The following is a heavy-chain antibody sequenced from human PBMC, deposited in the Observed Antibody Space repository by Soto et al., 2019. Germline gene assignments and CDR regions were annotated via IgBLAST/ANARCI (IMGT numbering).Heavy chain of an antibody. CDR3: AHRRGGPPNV. CDR2: IYWDDDL. V-gene: IGHV2-5*02. CDR1: GVSLTTTGVG. D-gene: IGHD2-8*01. Sequence: QITLKESGPTLMKPTQTLTLTCALSGVSLTTTGVGVDWIRQPPGKAPEWLALIYWDDDLRVSPSLKNRLTITKDISKHQVVLTVTNMDPVDTATYYCAHRRGGPPNVWGQGSLVTVSS. J-gene: IGHJ4*01.